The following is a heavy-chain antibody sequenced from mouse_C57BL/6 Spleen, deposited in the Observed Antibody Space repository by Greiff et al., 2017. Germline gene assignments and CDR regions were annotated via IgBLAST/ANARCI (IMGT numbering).Heavy chain of an antibody. D-gene: IGHD1-1*01. Sequence: QVQLQQPGAELVKPGASVKMSCKASGYTFTSYWITWVKQRPGQGLEWIGDIYPGSGSTNYNEKFKSKATLTVDTSSSTAYMQLSSLTSEDSAVYYCARTQLAITSVVARYFDVWGTGTTVTVSS. V-gene: IGHV1-55*01. CDR3: ARTQLAITSVVARYFDV. CDR1: GYTFTSYW. CDR2: IYPGSGST. J-gene: IGHJ1*03.